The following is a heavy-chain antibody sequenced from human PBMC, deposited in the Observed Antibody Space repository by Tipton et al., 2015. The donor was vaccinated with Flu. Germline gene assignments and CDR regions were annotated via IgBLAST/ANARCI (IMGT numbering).Heavy chain of an antibody. CDR3: ARDIFGYGNFDS. D-gene: IGHD3-3*02. J-gene: IGHJ4*02. CDR2: VYYSGNT. CDR1: GGSINNYY. V-gene: IGHV4-59*04. Sequence: TLSLTCSVSGGSINNYYLSWIRQPPGKGLEWIGSVYYSGNTYYNPSLKSRVAMSVDTSKNHLSLKLSSVTAADTAVYYCARDIFGYGNFDSWGQGTLVTVSS.